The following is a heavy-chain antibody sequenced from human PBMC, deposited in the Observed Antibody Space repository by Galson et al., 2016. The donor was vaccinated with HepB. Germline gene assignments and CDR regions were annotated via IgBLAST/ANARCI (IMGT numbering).Heavy chain of an antibody. CDR3: VGRPSGYSYGYPYYYYGMDV. V-gene: IGHV4-59*01. D-gene: IGHD5-18*01. Sequence: ETLSLTCTVSGGSISGYYWSWIRQPPGKGLEWIGYIYYSGSTNYNPSLKSRVTITVDTSKSQFSLKLSSVTAADTAVYYCVGRPSGYSYGYPYYYYGMDVWGQGTTVTVSS. CDR2: IYYSGST. CDR1: GGSISGYY. J-gene: IGHJ6*02.